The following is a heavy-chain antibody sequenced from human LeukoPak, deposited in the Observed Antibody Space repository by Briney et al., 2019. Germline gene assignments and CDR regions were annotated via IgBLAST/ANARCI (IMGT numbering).Heavy chain of an antibody. CDR1: GYTFTSYG. J-gene: IGHJ5*02. V-gene: IGHV1-18*01. CDR2: ISAYNGNT. D-gene: IGHD6-13*01. Sequence: ASVTVSCKASGYTFTSYGISWVRQAPGQGLEWMGWISAYNGNTNYAQKLQGRVTMTTDTSTSTAYMELRSLRSDDTAVYYCAREGSVAAAGQINWFDPWGQGTLVTVSS. CDR3: AREGSVAAAGQINWFDP.